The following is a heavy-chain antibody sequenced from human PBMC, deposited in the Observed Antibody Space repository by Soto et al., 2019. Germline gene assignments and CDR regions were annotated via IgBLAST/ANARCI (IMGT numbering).Heavy chain of an antibody. CDR3: SSPPLGGYYYYGMDV. J-gene: IGHJ6*02. Sequence: QVQLVQSGAEVKKPGSSVKVSCKASGGTFSSYAISWVRQAPGQGLEWMGGIIPIFGTANYAQKFQGRVTITAAESTSTAYMELSSLRAEDTAVYYCSSPPLGGYYYYGMDVWGQGTTVTVSS. CDR1: GGTFSSYA. V-gene: IGHV1-69*12. D-gene: IGHD1-26*01. CDR2: IIPIFGTA.